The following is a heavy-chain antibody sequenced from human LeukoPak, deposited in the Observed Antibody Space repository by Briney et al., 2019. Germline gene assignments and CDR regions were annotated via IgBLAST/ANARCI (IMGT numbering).Heavy chain of an antibody. D-gene: IGHD3-9*01. J-gene: IGHJ6*02. CDR2: IYFRGNT. Sequence: NASETLPLTCTVSGGSVRSGNYFWSWIRQSPGKGLEWIGYIYFRGNTKYSPALESRVTISEDPSKNQFSLRLTSLTAADTAVYYCARVDWWFDIMTGWPAITNNGMDVWGQGTTVIVSS. CDR3: ARVDWWFDIMTGWPAITNNGMDV. V-gene: IGHV4-61*01. CDR1: GGSVRSGNYF.